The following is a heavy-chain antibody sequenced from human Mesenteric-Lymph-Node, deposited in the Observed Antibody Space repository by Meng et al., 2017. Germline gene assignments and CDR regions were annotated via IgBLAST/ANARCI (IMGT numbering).Heavy chain of an antibody. D-gene: IGHD3-10*01. CDR3: ARDRGSGSSLVWFDP. V-gene: IGHV3-33*08. CDR2: IWSDGSYK. J-gene: IGHJ5*02. CDR1: GFNIVDYD. Sequence: GESLKISCAASGFNIVDYDMNWVRQPPGKGLEWVAVIWSDGSYKYYADSVKGRFTISRDNSKNTLYLQVNSLRAEDTAVYYCARDRGSGSSLVWFDPWGQGTLVTVSS.